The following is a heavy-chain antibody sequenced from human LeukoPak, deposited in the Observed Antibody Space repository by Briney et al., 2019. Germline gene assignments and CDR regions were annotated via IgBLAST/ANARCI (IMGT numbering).Heavy chain of an antibody. V-gene: IGHV1-69*04. J-gene: IGHJ3*02. D-gene: IGHD3-22*01. Sequence: ASVKVSCKASGGTFSSYAISWVRQAPGQGLEWMGRIIPILGIANYAQKFQGRVTITADKSTSTAYMELSSLRSEDTAVYYCARASSGYYLSIFDAFDIWGQGTMVTVSS. CDR3: ARASSGYYLSIFDAFDI. CDR2: IIPILGIA. CDR1: GGTFSSYA.